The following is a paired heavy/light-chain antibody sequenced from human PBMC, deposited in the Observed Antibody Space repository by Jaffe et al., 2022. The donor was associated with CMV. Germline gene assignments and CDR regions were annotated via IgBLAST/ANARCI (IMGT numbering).Heavy chain of an antibody. V-gene: IGHV1-2*02. CDR3: ASVRTARTTVTTGNYYYYGMDV. D-gene: IGHD4-17*01. CDR2: INPNSGGT. Sequence: QVQLVQSGAEVKKPGASVKVSCKASGYTFTGYYMHWVRQAPGQGLEWMGWINPNSGGTNYAQKFQGRVTMTRDTSISTAYMELSRLRSDDTAVYYCASVRTARTTVTTGNYYYYGMDVWGQGTTVTVSS. J-gene: IGHJ6*02. CDR1: GYTFTGYY.
Light chain of an antibody. V-gene: IGKV1-39*01. J-gene: IGKJ5*01. CDR2: AAS. Sequence: DIQMTQSPSSLSASVGDRVTITCRASQSISSYLNWYQQKPGKAPKLLIYAASSLQSGVPSRFSGSGSGTDFTLTISSLQPEDFATYYCQQSYSTPSTFGQGTRLEIK. CDR3: QQSYSTPST. CDR1: QSISSY.